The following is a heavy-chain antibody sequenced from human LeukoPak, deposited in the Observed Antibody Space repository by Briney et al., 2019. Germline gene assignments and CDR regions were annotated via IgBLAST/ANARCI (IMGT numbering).Heavy chain of an antibody. V-gene: IGHV3-23*01. J-gene: IGHJ6*03. CDR3: SNGLAASGNFLLIDDCYLIDV. Sequence: GGSLRLSCVASGFTFNNYAMHWVRQAPGKGLEWVSTINGNGGGTYYADSFKGRFLISRDDSKDTVYLQMNIFRVEDSGLYYLSNGLAASGNFLLIDDCYLIDVWGKGTTVIVS. D-gene: IGHD2-21*01. CDR2: INGNGGGT. CDR1: GFTFNNYA.